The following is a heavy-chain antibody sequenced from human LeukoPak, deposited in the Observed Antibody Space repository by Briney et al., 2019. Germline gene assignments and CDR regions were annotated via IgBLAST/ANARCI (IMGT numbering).Heavy chain of an antibody. V-gene: IGHV4-59*01. CDR3: ARLSPALYYYDSSGYYPQGSYFDY. CDR2: IYYSGST. CDR1: GGSISSYY. Sequence: SETLSLTCTVSGGSISSYYWSWVRQPPGKGLEWIGYIYYSGSTNYNPSLKSRVTISVDTSKNQFSLKLSSVTAADTAVYYCARLSPALYYYDSSGYYPQGSYFDYWGQGTLVTVSS. J-gene: IGHJ4*02. D-gene: IGHD3-22*01.